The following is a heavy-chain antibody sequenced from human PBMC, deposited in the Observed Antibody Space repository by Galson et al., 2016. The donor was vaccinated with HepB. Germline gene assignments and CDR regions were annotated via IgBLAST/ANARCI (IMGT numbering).Heavy chain of an antibody. CDR2: INWSGEIT. CDR3: VRVRSVGLQDAFDI. V-gene: IGHV3-20*01. D-gene: IGHD5-24*01. Sequence: SLRLSCAASGFTFDDFGMSWVRQAPGKGLEWVSGINWSGEITRYADSVKGRFTISRGNTRNSLFLQMNSLRAEDTALYHCVRVRSVGLQDAFDIWGQGTMVTVSS. J-gene: IGHJ3*02. CDR1: GFTFDDFG.